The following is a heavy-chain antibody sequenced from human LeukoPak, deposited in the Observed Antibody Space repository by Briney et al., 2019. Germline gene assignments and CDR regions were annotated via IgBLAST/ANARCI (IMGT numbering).Heavy chain of an antibody. CDR1: GFTFSSYL. Sequence: GGSLRLSCAASGFTFSSYLMSWVRQAPGKGLEWVANIKQDGSEKYYVDSVKGRFTISRDNAKNSLYLQMNSLRAEDTAVYYCARDREEVGATNYWGQGTLVTVSS. V-gene: IGHV3-7*01. J-gene: IGHJ4*02. CDR2: IKQDGSEK. CDR3: ARDREEVGATNY. D-gene: IGHD1-26*01.